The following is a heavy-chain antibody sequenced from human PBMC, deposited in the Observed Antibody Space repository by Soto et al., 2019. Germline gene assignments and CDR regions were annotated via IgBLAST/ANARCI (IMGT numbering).Heavy chain of an antibody. CDR2: SSNSGTFS. CDR1: GFTFSDYY. D-gene: IGHD1-1*01. J-gene: IGHJ4*02. CDR3: ARSGDNYNRLDY. Sequence: GGSLRLSCEGSGFTFSDYYISWIRQAPGKGLEWISYSSNSGTFSRYADSVKGRFSISRDNTKNLLYLQMNSLRAEDAAVYYCARSGDNYNRLDYWGQGTPVTVSS. V-gene: IGHV3-11*06.